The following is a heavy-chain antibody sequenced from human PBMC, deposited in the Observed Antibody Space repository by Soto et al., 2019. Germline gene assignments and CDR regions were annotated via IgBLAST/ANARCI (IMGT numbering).Heavy chain of an antibody. V-gene: IGHV3-13*01. CDR3: ARALFPFYGSGSYFWFDP. J-gene: IGHJ5*02. Sequence: GGSLRLSCAASGFTFSSYDMHWVRQATGKGLEWVSAIGTAGDTYYPGSVKGRFTISRENAKNSLYLQMNSLRAEDTAVYYCARALFPFYGSGSYFWFDPWGQGTLVTVSS. CDR2: IGTAGDT. D-gene: IGHD3-10*01. CDR1: GFTFSSYD.